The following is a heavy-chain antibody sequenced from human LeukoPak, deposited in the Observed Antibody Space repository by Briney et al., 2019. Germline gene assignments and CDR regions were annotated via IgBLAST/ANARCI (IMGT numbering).Heavy chain of an antibody. CDR1: GGTFSSYA. Sequence: GSSVKVSCKASGGTFSSYAISWVRQAPGQGLEWMGGIIPIFGTANYAQKFQGRVTITADESTSTAYMELRSLRSDDTAVYYCAREDYDILTGQYYFDYWGQGTLVTVSS. J-gene: IGHJ4*02. D-gene: IGHD3-9*01. V-gene: IGHV1-69*01. CDR2: IIPIFGTA. CDR3: AREDYDILTGQYYFDY.